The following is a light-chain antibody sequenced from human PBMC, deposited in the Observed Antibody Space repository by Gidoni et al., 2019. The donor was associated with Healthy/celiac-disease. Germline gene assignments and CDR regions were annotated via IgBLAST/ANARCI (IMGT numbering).Light chain of an antibody. Sequence: EIVLTQSPGTLSLSPGERATLSCRASQSVSSSYLARYQQKPGQAPRLLIYGASSRATGIPDRFSGSGSGTDFTLTISRLEPEDFAVYYCQQYGSSPFTFXPXTKVDIK. CDR1: QSVSSSY. J-gene: IGKJ3*01. V-gene: IGKV3-20*01. CDR3: QQYGSSPFT. CDR2: GAS.